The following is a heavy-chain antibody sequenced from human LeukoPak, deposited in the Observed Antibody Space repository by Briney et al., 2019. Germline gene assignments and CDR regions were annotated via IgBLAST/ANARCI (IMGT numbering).Heavy chain of an antibody. D-gene: IGHD3-9*01. CDR1: GYTFTSYY. V-gene: IGHV1-2*02. CDR3: ARSHPYYDILTKDY. CDR2: INPNSGGT. Sequence: ASVKVSCKASGYTFTSYYMHWVRQAPGQGLEWMGWINPNSGGTNYAQKFQGRVTMTRDTSISTAYMELSRLRSDDTAVYYCARSHPYYDILTKDYWGQGTLVTVSS. J-gene: IGHJ4*02.